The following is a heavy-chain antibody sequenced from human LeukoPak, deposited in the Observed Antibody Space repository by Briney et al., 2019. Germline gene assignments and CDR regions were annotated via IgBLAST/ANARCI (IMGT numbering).Heavy chain of an antibody. D-gene: IGHD2-2*01. CDR2: ISGSGGST. V-gene: IGHV3-23*01. Sequence: PGGSLRLSCAASGFTFSSYAMSWVRQAPGKGLEWVSAISGSGGSTYYADSVKGRFTISRDNSKNTLYLQMNSLRAEDTAVYYCANTREGYCSSTSCSRWFGPWGQGTLVTVSS. CDR3: ANTREGYCSSTSCSRWFGP. CDR1: GFTFSSYA. J-gene: IGHJ5*02.